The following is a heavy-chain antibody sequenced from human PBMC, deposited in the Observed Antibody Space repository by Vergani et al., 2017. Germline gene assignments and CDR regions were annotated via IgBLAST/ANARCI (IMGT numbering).Heavy chain of an antibody. D-gene: IGHD2-2*01. CDR1: GFTFSSYG. CDR2: ISYDGSNK. Sequence: QVQLVESGGGVVQPGRSLRLSCAASGFTFSSYGMHWVRQAPGKGLEWVAVISYDGSNKYYADSVKGRFTISRDNSKNTLYLQMNSLRAEDTAVYYCAKDLRCSSTSCYPYWGQGTLVTVSS. V-gene: IGHV3-30*18. J-gene: IGHJ4*02. CDR3: AKDLRCSSTSCYPY.